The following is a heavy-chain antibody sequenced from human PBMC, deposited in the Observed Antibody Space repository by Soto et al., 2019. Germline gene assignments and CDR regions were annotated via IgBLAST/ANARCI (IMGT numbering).Heavy chain of an antibody. Sequence: QLQLQESGPGLVKPSETLSLTCTVSGGSISSGSYYWGWIRQPPGKGLEWIGSIYYSGSTYYNPSLKSRVTLAVDTSKNQFSLKLRSVTAADTAVYYCARHAPPMGYYYYYMDVWGKGTTVTVAS. CDR1: GGSISSGSYY. D-gene: IGHD3-10*01. CDR2: IYYSGST. J-gene: IGHJ6*03. V-gene: IGHV4-39*01. CDR3: ARHAPPMGYYYYYMDV.